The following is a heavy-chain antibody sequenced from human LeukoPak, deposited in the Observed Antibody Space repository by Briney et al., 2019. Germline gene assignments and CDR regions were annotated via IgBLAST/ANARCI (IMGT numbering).Heavy chain of an antibody. J-gene: IGHJ4*02. CDR3: ASMGPYDYVWGSYRSFDY. CDR1: GGSISSSSYY. V-gene: IGHV4-39*01. D-gene: IGHD3-16*02. CDR2: IYYSGST. Sequence: SETLSLTCTVSGGSISSSSYYWGWIRQPPGKGLEWIGSIYYSGSTYYNPSLKSRVTISVDTSKNQFSLKLSSVTAADTAVYYCASMGPYDYVWGSYRSFDYWGQGTLVTVSS.